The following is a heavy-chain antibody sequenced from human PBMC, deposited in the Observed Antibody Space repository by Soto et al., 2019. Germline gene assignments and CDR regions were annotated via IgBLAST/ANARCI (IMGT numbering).Heavy chain of an antibody. J-gene: IGHJ4*02. CDR1: GGSISSGGYY. V-gene: IGHV4-31*03. CDR3: ARDRRISNIAARNTIDY. CDR2: IYYSGST. Sequence: SETLSLTCTVSGGSISSGGYYWSWIRQHPGEGLEWIGYIYYSGSTYYNPSLKSRVTISVDTSKNQFSLKLSSVTAEDTAVYYCARDRRISNIAARNTIDYWGQGTLVTVSS. D-gene: IGHD6-6*01.